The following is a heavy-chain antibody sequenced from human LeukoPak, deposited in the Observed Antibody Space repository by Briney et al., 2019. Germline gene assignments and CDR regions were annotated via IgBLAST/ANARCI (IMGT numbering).Heavy chain of an antibody. CDR3: ARGSAYYYDSSAKN. CDR1: GGSFSGYY. CDR2: INHSGST. V-gene: IGHV4-34*01. D-gene: IGHD3-22*01. Sequence: SETLSLTCAVYGGSFSGYYWSWIRQPPGKGLEWIGEINHSGSTNYNPSLKSRVTISVDTSENQFSLKLSSVTAADTAVYYCARGSAYYYDSSAKNWGQGTLVTVSS. J-gene: IGHJ4*02.